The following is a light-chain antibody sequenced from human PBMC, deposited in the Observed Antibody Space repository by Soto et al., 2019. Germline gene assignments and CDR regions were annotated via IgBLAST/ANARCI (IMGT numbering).Light chain of an antibody. V-gene: IGLV2-14*01. CDR2: EVR. CDR3: SPYSITSTRV. J-gene: IGLJ2*01. CDR1: SSDVGGSNY. Sequence: QSALTQPASVSGSPGQSITISCTGTSSDVGGSNYVSWYQQPPGKAPKLIIYEVRNRPSGVSHRFSGSKSGNTASLTISGLQAEDEADYYCSPYSITSTRVFGGGTKVTVL.